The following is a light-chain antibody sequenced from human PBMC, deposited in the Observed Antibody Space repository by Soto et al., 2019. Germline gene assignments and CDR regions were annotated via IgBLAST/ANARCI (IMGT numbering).Light chain of an antibody. CDR2: GAS. V-gene: IGKV3-20*01. CDR1: QSVSSSY. Sequence: EIVLTQSPGTLSLSPGERATLSCRASQSVSSSYLAWYQQKPGQAPRLLIYGASSRATGIPDRFSGSGSGTDFTLTISRPEPEDFGVYYCQQYGSSPLSFGGGNKVEIK. CDR3: QQYGSSPLS. J-gene: IGKJ4*01.